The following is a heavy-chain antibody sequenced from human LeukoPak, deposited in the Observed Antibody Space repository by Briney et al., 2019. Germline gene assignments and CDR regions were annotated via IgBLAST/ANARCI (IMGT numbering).Heavy chain of an antibody. Sequence: SETLSLTCAVSGGSTSSGGYSWSWIRQPPGKGLEWIGYIYHSGSTYYNPSLKSRVTISVDRSKNQFSLKLSSVTAADTAVYYCARGLGALFDYWGQGTLVTVSS. CDR2: IYHSGST. CDR3: ARGLGALFDY. CDR1: GGSTSSGGYS. V-gene: IGHV4-30-2*01. D-gene: IGHD3-16*01. J-gene: IGHJ4*02.